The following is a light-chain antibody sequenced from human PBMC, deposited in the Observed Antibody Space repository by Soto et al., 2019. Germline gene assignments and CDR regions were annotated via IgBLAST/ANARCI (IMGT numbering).Light chain of an antibody. V-gene: IGLV2-14*01. CDR3: SSYTSGSTLV. Sequence: QSALTQPASVSGSPGQSITISCTGTSSDVGGHNYVSWYQQHPGKAPKLMIYEVSYRPSGVSNRFSGSKSGNTASLTISGLQAEDEADYYCSSYTSGSTLVFGGGTKLTVL. CDR1: SSDVGGHNY. J-gene: IGLJ2*01. CDR2: EVS.